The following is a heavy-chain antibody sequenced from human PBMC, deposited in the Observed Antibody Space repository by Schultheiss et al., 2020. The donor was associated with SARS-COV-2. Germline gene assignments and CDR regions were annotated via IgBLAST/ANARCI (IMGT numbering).Heavy chain of an antibody. V-gene: IGHV1-18*01. CDR2: ISTYNGNT. Sequence: ASVKVSCKASGYTFANYGFSWVRQAPGQGLEWMGWISTYNGNTNYAQKLQDRVTMTTDTSTSTAYMELSRLRSDDTAVYYCARGPGIVVVPAAIERGWFDPWGQGTLVTVSS. D-gene: IGHD2-2*02. J-gene: IGHJ5*02. CDR3: ARGPGIVVVPAAIERGWFDP. CDR1: GYTFANYG.